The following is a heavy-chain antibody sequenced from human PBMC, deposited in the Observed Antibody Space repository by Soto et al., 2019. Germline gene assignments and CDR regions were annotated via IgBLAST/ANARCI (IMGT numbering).Heavy chain of an antibody. CDR1: GYTFNSYD. J-gene: IGHJ3*02. CDR2: MNPNSGNT. Sequence: QVQLVQSGAEVKKPGASVKVSCKASGYTFNSYDINWVRQATGQGLEWMGWMNPNSGNTGYAKKFEGRVTMTRNTTISTAYMELSNVKSEDTAVYYCARGLYYYGSGTHDAFDIWGQGTMVTVSS. D-gene: IGHD3-10*01. CDR3: ARGLYYYGSGTHDAFDI. V-gene: IGHV1-8*01.